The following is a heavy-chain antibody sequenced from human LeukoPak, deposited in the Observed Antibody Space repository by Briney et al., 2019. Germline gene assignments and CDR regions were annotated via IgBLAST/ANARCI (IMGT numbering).Heavy chain of an antibody. J-gene: IGHJ6*02. Sequence: PGGSLRLSCAASGFTFSSYGMHWVRQAPGKGLEWVAVISYDGSNKYYADSVKGRFTISRDNSKNTLYLQMNSLRAEDTAVYYCAKALLRFLEWFHGMDVRGQGTTVTVSS. V-gene: IGHV3-30*18. CDR1: GFTFSSYG. CDR2: ISYDGSNK. CDR3: AKALLRFLEWFHGMDV. D-gene: IGHD3-3*01.